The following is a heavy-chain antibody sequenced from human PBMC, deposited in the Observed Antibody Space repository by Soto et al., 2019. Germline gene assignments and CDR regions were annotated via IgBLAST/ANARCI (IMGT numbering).Heavy chain of an antibody. V-gene: IGHV3-15*01. Sequence: GGSLRLSCAASGFTFSNAWMSWVRQAPGKGLEWVGRIKSKTDGGTTDYAAPVKGRFTISRDDSKNTLYLQMNSLKTEDTAVYYCTTRGVLDYYYYMDVWGKGTTVTVSS. CDR1: GFTFSNAW. CDR2: IKSKTDGGTT. CDR3: TTRGVLDYYYYMDV. D-gene: IGHD3-3*01. J-gene: IGHJ6*03.